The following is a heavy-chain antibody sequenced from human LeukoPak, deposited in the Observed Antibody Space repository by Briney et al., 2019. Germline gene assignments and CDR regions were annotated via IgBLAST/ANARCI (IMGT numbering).Heavy chain of an antibody. CDR2: ISGSGGST. D-gene: IGHD3-10*01. J-gene: IGHJ4*02. V-gene: IGHV3-23*01. CDR1: GFTFSSYA. CDR3: AKEGITMVRGVITYFDN. Sequence: GGSLRLSCAASGFTFSSYAMSWVRQAPGKGLEWVSAISGSGGSTYYADSVKGRFTISRDNSKNTLYLQMNSLRAEDTAVYYCAKEGITMVRGVITYFDNWGQGTLVTVSS.